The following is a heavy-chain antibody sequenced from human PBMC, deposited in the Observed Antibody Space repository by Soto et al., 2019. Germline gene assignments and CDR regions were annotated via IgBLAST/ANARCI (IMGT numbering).Heavy chain of an antibody. CDR2: IDSGGGTT. J-gene: IGHJ4*02. V-gene: IGHV3-74*01. CDR3: ARWFTYGNFDYFDY. CDR1: GFTFRSDW. Sequence: GGSLRLSCAASGFTFRSDWMHWFRQAPGKGLVWVSRIDSGGGTTTYADSVKGRFTISRDNAKNTLYLQMNGLRAEDTALYYCARWFTYGNFDYFDYWGQGTQVTVSS. D-gene: IGHD3-10*01.